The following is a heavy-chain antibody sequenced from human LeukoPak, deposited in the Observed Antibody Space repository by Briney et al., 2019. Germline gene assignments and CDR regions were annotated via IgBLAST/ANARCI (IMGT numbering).Heavy chain of an antibody. V-gene: IGHV3-53*01. J-gene: IGHJ4*02. Sequence: GGSLRLSCAASGFTVSSNYMSWVRQAPGKGLEWVSVIYIGGSTYYADSVKGRFTISRDISKNTLYLQMNSLRAENTAMYYCARLGFVVPAVIFDYWGQGTLVTVSS. D-gene: IGHD2-2*02. CDR2: IYIGGST. CDR1: GFTVSSNY. CDR3: ARLGFVVPAVIFDY.